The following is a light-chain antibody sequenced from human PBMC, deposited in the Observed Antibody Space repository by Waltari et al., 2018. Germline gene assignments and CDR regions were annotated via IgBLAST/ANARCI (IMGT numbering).Light chain of an antibody. CDR2: DVS. CDR1: FSDVGASDY. Sequence: QSALTQPASVSGSPGQSITLSCTGAFSDVGASDYVSCYQQLPGRAPTLLIYDVSHRPSGVSDRLSGSKSGNTASLTISGLQPEDEADYYCSSYTTRGTWVFGGGTKLTVL. V-gene: IGLV2-14*03. J-gene: IGLJ3*02. CDR3: SSYTTRGTWV.